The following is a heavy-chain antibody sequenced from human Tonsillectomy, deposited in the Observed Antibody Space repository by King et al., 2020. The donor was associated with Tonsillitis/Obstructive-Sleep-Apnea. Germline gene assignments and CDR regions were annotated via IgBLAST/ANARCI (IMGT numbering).Heavy chain of an antibody. V-gene: IGHV3-23*04. CDR2: ISGSGGST. CDR3: AILKNKYVDTAMVM. Sequence: VQLVESGGGLVQPGGSLRLSCAASGFTFSSYAMSWVRQAPGKGLEWVSAISGSGGSTYYADSVKGRFTISRDNSKNTLYLRMNSLRAEDTAVYYCAILKNKYVDTAMVMWGQGTLVTVSS. J-gene: IGHJ4*02. CDR1: GFTFSSYA. D-gene: IGHD5-18*01.